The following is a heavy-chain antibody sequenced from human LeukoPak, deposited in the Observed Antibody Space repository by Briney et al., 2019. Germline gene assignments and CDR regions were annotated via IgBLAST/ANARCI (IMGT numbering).Heavy chain of an antibody. J-gene: IGHJ6*02. CDR1: GFTVSSNY. CDR3: ARDVAYYGMDV. D-gene: IGHD2-21*01. V-gene: IGHV3-53*01. CDR2: IYSGGST. Sequence: GGSLRLSCAASGFTVSSNYMSWVRQAPGKGLEWVSVIYSGGSTYYADSVKGRFTISRDNSKNTLYPQMNSLRAEDTAVYYCARDVAYYGMDVWGQGTTVTVSS.